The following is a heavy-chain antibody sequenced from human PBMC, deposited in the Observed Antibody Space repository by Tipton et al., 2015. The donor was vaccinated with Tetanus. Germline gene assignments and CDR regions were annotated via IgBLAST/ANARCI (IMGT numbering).Heavy chain of an antibody. CDR3: ARLASYSNHLDA. V-gene: IGHV4-30-4*01. D-gene: IGHD4-11*01. J-gene: IGHJ4*02. CDR2: IYYSGNS. CDR1: GGSFRSGDHY. Sequence: LRLSCTVSGGSFRSGDHYWSWIRQPPGKGLEWIDYIYYSGNSDYNPSLKSRVTLSVDTSNNQFSLKLNSVTAADTAVYYCARLASYSNHLDAWGQGALVTVSS.